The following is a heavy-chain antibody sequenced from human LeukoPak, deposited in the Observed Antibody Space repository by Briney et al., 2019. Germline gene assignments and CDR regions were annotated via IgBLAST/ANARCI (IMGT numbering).Heavy chain of an antibody. CDR3: ASLHVVVGHGMDV. CDR2: INPNSGGT. CDR1: GYPFTGYY. J-gene: IGHJ6*02. Sequence: ASVKVSCKASGYPFTGYYMHWVRQAPGQGLEWMGWINPNSGGTNYAQKFQGRVTMTRDTSISTAYMELSRLRSDDTAVYYCASLHVVVGHGMDVWGQGTTVTVSS. D-gene: IGHD3-22*01. V-gene: IGHV1-2*02.